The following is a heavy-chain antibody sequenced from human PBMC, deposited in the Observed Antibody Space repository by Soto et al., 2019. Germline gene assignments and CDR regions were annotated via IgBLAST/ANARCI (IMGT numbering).Heavy chain of an antibody. CDR1: GFTFSSYA. V-gene: IGHV3-23*01. J-gene: IGHJ4*02. CDR2: ISGSGGST. CDR3: AKASFSHSGYDSPAIDY. Sequence: GGSLRLSCAASGFTFSSYAMSWVRQAQGKGLEWVSAISGSGGSTYYADSVKGRFTISRDNSKNTLYLQMNSLRAEDTAVYYCAKASFSHSGYDSPAIDYWGQGTLVTVSS. D-gene: IGHD5-12*01.